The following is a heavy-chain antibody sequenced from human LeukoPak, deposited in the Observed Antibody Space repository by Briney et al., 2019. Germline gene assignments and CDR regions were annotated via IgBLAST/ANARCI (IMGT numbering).Heavy chain of an antibody. V-gene: IGHV3-48*01. J-gene: IGHJ4*02. CDR2: ISRASSTI. CDR1: GFTFSNYS. CDR3: ARSYYSSSCPDY. Sequence: GGSLRLSCSASGFTFSNYSMNWVRQAPGKGLEWVSYISRASSTIYYADSVKGRFTISRDNAKNSLYLQMNSLRAEDTAVYYCARSYYSSSCPDYWGQGTLVTVSS. D-gene: IGHD6-13*01.